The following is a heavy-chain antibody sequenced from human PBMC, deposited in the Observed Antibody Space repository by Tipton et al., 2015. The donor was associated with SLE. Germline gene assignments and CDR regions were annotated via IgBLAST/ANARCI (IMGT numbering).Heavy chain of an antibody. Sequence: TLSLTCTVSGGSISSHYWSWIRQPPGKGLEWIGYIYYSGSTNYNPSLKSRVTISVDTSKNQFSLKLSSVTAAVTAVYYCAAPSRWELHPLDYWGQGTLVTVSS. V-gene: IGHV4-59*11. CDR3: AAPSRWELHPLDY. CDR2: IYYSGST. CDR1: GGSISSHY. D-gene: IGHD1-26*01. J-gene: IGHJ4*02.